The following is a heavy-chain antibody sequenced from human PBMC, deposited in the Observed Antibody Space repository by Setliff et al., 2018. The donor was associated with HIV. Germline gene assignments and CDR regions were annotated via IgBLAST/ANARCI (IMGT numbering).Heavy chain of an antibody. J-gene: IGHJ5*02. CDR3: ARVLLRTNPLYGVASNWFDP. Sequence: PGGSLRLSCAASGFTFSSYWMSWVRQAPGKGLEWVANINQDGSEKYYVDSVKGRFTSSRDNAKSSLFLQMSGLRPEDTAVYYCARVLLRTNPLYGVASNWFDPWGQGTLVTVSS. CDR2: INQDGSEK. V-gene: IGHV3-7*03. D-gene: IGHD2-8*01. CDR1: GFTFSSYW.